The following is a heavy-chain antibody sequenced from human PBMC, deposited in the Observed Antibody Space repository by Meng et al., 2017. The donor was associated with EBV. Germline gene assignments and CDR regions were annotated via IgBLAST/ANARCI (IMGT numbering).Heavy chain of an antibody. CDR2: IIPIFGTA. J-gene: IGHJ4*02. CDR1: GGNFSSYA. Sequence: QVQLVQAGAEVKKPGSSVKVSCKASGGNFSSYAISWVRQAPGQGLEWMGGIIPIFGTANYAQKFRGRVTITVDKSTSTAYMELSSLRSEDTAVYYCVRAEIAAAGRLDYWGQGTLVTVSS. CDR3: VRAEIAAAGRLDY. V-gene: IGHV1-69*06. D-gene: IGHD6-13*01.